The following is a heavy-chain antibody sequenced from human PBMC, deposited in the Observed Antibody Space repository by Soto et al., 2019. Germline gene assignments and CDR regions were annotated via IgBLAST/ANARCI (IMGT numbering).Heavy chain of an antibody. Sequence: VKVSCKASGGTFSSYAISWVRQAPGQGLEWMGGIIPIFGTANYAQKFQGRVTITADESTSTAYMELSSLRSEDTAVYYCARDLRVVQLERRGYYYYGMDVWGQGTTVTVSS. J-gene: IGHJ6*02. D-gene: IGHD1-1*01. V-gene: IGHV1-69*13. CDR1: GGTFSSYA. CDR2: IIPIFGTA. CDR3: ARDLRVVQLERRGYYYYGMDV.